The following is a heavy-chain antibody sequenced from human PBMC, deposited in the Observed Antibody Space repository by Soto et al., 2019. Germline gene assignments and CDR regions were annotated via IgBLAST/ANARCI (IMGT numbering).Heavy chain of an antibody. Sequence: SETLSLTCAVYGGSFSGYDLTWIRQPPGTGLEWIGEINHSGSTNYNPSLKSRVTISVDTSKNQFSLKLTSVTAADTAVYYCARDKITGLFDTWGPGTLVTVSS. CDR1: GGSFSGYD. D-gene: IGHD2-8*02. J-gene: IGHJ4*02. CDR3: ARDKITGLFDT. CDR2: INHSGST. V-gene: IGHV4-34*01.